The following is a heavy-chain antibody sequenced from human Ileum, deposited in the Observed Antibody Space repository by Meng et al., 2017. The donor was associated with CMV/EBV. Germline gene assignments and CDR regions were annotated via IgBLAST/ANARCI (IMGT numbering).Heavy chain of an antibody. J-gene: IGHJ2*01. CDR1: RCSHSTGNFY. CDR2: MFYRGNT. V-gene: IGHV4-39*07. Sequence: QVERHETGPGQVKPSATMTLHCTGSRCSHSTGNFYWGWIRQPPGKELELIGSMFYRGNTYYNPSLRSRVTISLDTSKDQFSLRLTSVTGADTAVYYCARMTLYWYFDLWGRGSLVTVSS. CDR3: ARMTLYWYFDL. D-gene: IGHD2-21*02.